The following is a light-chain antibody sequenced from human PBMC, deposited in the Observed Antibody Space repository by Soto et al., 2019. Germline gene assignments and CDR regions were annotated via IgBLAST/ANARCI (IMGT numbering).Light chain of an antibody. CDR3: SSYTTSSTVL. CDR2: DVT. V-gene: IGLV2-14*03. J-gene: IGLJ2*01. CDR1: SSDVGAYDY. Sequence: QSVLTQPASVSGSPGQSITISCTGTSSDVGAYDYVSWYLQHPGKAPKLMIFDVTNRPSGVSHRFSGSKSGNTASLTISVLQAEDEGDYYCSSYTTSSTVLFGGGTKLTVL.